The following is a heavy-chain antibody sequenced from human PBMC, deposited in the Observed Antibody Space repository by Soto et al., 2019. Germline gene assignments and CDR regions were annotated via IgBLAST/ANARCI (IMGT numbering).Heavy chain of an antibody. CDR1: GFTFSSYA. J-gene: IGHJ3*02. CDR2: ISYDGSNK. Sequence: QVQLVESGGGVVQPGWSLRLSCAASGFTFSSYAMHWVRQAPGKGLEWVAVISYDGSNKYYADPVKGRFTISRDNCKNTLYLQMNSLRAEDTAVYYCARDRDFWDSSSWGGAFDIGGQGTMVPVSS. CDR3: ARDRDFWDSSSWGGAFDI. V-gene: IGHV3-30-3*01. D-gene: IGHD6-13*01.